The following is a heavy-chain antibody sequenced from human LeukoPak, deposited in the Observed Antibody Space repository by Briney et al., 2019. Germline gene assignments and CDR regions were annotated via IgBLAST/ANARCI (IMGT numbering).Heavy chain of an antibody. J-gene: IGHJ6*03. CDR2: IRYDGSNK. CDR1: GFTFSGRG. Sequence: GGSLRLSCAAFGFTFSGRGMHWVRQAPGKGLEWVAFIRYDGSNKYYADSVRGRFTISRDNPKNTLYLLMNSLRADDTAVYYCAKEWAPSLDDSYYYYMDVWGKGTTVTISS. CDR3: AKEWAPSLDDSYYYYMDV. D-gene: IGHD3/OR15-3a*01. V-gene: IGHV3-30*02.